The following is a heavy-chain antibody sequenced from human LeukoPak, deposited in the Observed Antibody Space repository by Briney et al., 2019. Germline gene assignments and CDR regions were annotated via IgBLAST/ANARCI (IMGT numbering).Heavy chain of an antibody. J-gene: IGHJ4*02. CDR1: GYTFTSYY. D-gene: IGHD3-22*01. CDR2: INPSGGST. CDR3: ARPLFPYYYDSSGQFDY. Sequence: ASVKVSCKASGYTFTSYYMHWVRQAPGQGLEWMGIINPSGGSTSYAQKFQGRVTMTRDMSTSTVYMELSSLRSEDTAVYYCARPLFPYYYDSSGQFDYWGQGTLVTVSS. V-gene: IGHV1-46*01.